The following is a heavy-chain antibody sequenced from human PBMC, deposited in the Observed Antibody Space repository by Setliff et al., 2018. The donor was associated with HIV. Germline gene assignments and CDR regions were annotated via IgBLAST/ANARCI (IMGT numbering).Heavy chain of an antibody. CDR2: INPNSGGT. J-gene: IGHJ4*02. V-gene: IGHV1-2*02. Sequence: ASVKVSCKASGYTFTGYYMHWVRQAPGQGLEWMGWINPNSGGTTYAQKFQGRVTMTRNTSISTAYMELSSLRSEDTAVYYCARFRKFQLVGALDYWGQGTLVTVSS. CDR3: ARFRKFQLVGALDY. CDR1: GYTFTGYY. D-gene: IGHD1-26*01.